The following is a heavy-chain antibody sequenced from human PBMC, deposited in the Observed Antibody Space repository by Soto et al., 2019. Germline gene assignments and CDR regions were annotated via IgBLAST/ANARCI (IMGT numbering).Heavy chain of an antibody. CDR1: GYAFTTYG. CDR2: ISAHNGNT. Sequence: QVHLVQSGAEVKKPGASVKVSCKGSGYAFTTYGITWVRQAPGQGLEWMGWISAHNGNTNYAQKLQGRVTVTRDTSTSTAYMELRCLRSDDTSVYYCARGRYGDYWGQGPLVTVSP. D-gene: IGHD1-1*01. J-gene: IGHJ4*02. CDR3: ARGRYGDY. V-gene: IGHV1-18*01.